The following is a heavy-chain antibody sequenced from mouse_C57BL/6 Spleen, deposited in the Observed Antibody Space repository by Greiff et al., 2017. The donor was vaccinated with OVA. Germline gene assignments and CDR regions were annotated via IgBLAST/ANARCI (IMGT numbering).Heavy chain of an antibody. CDR3: TGDYYGSSPPWYFDV. Sequence: EVQLVESGGGLVQPGGSMKLSCVASGFTFSNYWMNWVRQSPEKGLEWVAQIRLKSDNYATHYAESVTGRFTISRDDSKSSVYLQMNNLRAEDTGIYYCTGDYYGSSPPWYFDVWGTGTTVTVSS. V-gene: IGHV6-3*01. CDR2: IRLKSDNYAT. D-gene: IGHD1-1*01. J-gene: IGHJ1*03. CDR1: GFTFSNYW.